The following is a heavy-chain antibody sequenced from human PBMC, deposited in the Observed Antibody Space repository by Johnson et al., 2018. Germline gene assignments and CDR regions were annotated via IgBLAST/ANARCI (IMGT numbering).Heavy chain of an antibody. Sequence: VQLQESGGGLVQXGGSXRLXCAASGFTFSSYWMHWVRQAPGKGLVWVSRINSDGSSTRYADSVKGRFTISRDHAKNTLYLQMNSLRAEDPAVYYCARGINDFWSGYTVDVWGQGTTVTVSS. CDR2: INSDGSST. CDR1: GFTFSSYW. V-gene: IGHV3-74*01. D-gene: IGHD3-3*01. CDR3: ARGINDFWSGYTVDV. J-gene: IGHJ6*02.